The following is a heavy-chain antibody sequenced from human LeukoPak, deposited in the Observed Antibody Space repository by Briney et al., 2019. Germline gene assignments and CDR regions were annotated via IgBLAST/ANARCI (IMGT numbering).Heavy chain of an antibody. J-gene: IGHJ4*02. Sequence: ASVKVSCKAFGYTFTSNYMHWVRQAPGQGPEWMGVISPSGGSTTYAQKFQGRVTLTRDMSTSTDYLELSSLRSEDTAVYYCAREIGPRQLHLWASAFDYWGQGTLVTVSS. CDR3: AREIGPRQLHLWASAFDY. D-gene: IGHD5-18*01. CDR1: GYTFTSNY. CDR2: ISPSGGST. V-gene: IGHV1-46*01.